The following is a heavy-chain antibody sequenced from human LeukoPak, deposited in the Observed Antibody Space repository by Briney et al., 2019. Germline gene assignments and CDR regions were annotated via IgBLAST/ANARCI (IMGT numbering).Heavy chain of an antibody. D-gene: IGHD3-10*01. CDR3: ATLYGSGDY. CDR2: IYYSGST. Sequence: PSETLSLTCTVSGGAIDSYYWSWIRQPPGKGLECIGYIYYSGSTNYDPSLKSRVTISIETSKKQFSLKLSSVTAADTAVYYCATLYGSGDYWGQGTLVTVSS. V-gene: IGHV4-59*08. CDR1: GGAIDSYY. J-gene: IGHJ4*02.